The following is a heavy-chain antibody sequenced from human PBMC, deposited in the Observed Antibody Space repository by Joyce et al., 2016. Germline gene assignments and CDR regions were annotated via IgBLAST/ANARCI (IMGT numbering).Heavy chain of an antibody. CDR1: GFTFNGYS. CDR2: ITSSSYTI. CDR3: ARRSASYGSGSYYNVVDI. Sequence: EVQLVQSGGGLVQPGGSLRLSCAASGFTFNGYSMNWVRQAPGKGLEWISYITSSSYTIYYADSGKGRFTVSRDNAKNSLYLQMNSLGVEDTAVYYCARRSASYGSGSYYNVVDIWGQGTMVTVSS. V-gene: IGHV3-48*01. J-gene: IGHJ3*02. D-gene: IGHD3-10*01.